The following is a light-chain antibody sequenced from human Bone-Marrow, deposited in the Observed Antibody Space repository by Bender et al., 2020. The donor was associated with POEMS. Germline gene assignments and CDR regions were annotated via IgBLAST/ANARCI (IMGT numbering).Light chain of an antibody. J-gene: IGLJ3*02. Sequence: QLVLTQSPSASASLGASVKLTCTLNSGHSGNAIAWHQQQPGKGPRFLMKLNSDGSHNKGAGIPDRFSGSSSRADRYLTISSLQSEDEADYYCQTWGTGFRVFGGGTKLTVL. CDR2: LNSDGSH. CDR1: SGHSGNA. V-gene: IGLV4-69*01. CDR3: QTWGTGFRV.